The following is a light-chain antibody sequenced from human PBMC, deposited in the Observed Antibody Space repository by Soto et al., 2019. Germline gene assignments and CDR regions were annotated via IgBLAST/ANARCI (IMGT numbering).Light chain of an antibody. CDR3: LQQYFYPFT. V-gene: IGKV1-6*01. J-gene: IGKJ3*01. Sequence: AIQMTQSPSSLSASVGDSITMTCRASQGIRNDLDWYQQKPGKAPKLLIYAASSLQSGVPSRFSGSGSGTDFTLTISSLQPEDFATYYCLQQYFYPFTFGPGTTVDLK. CDR1: QGIRND. CDR2: AAS.